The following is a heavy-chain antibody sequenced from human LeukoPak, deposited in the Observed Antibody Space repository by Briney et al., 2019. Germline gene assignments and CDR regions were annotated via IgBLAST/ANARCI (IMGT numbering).Heavy chain of an antibody. V-gene: IGHV3-21*01. Sequence: GGSLRLSCAASGFTFSSCGFNWVRQAPGKGLEWVSSIGPTGTDRYYADSVRGRFTISRDNAKNSMYLQMDCLRDEDTAVYYCATETIGRHYDYWGQGTLLTVSS. CDR3: ATETIGRHYDY. CDR1: GFTFSSCG. J-gene: IGHJ4*02. CDR2: IGPTGTDR. D-gene: IGHD1-14*01.